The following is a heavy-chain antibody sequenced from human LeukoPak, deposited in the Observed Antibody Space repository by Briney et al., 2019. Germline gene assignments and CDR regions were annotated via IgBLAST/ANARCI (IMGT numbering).Heavy chain of an antibody. CDR2: IHYSGTT. CDR1: GASISSDY. Sequence: SETLSLTCTVSGASISSDYWSWIRQPPGKGLEWIGYIHYSGTTNYNPSLKSRVTISVDTSKNQFSLKLSSVTAADTAVYYCARLAYYYGSGSYYNVPYYYMDVWGKGTTVTISS. CDR3: ARLAYYYGSGSYYNVPYYYMDV. V-gene: IGHV4-59*12. J-gene: IGHJ6*03. D-gene: IGHD3-10*01.